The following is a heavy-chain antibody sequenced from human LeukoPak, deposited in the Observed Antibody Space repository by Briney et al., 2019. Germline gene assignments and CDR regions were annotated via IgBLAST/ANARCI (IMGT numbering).Heavy chain of an antibody. D-gene: IGHD3-3*01. CDR1: GFTFSSYW. CDR2: INSDGSST. J-gene: IGHJ4*02. CDR3: AKDYRPHDFWSGLVDY. V-gene: IGHV3-74*01. Sequence: GGSLRLSCAASGFTFSSYWMHWVRQAPGKGLVWVSRINSDGSSTSYADSVKGRFTISRDNSKNTLYLQMNSLRAEDTAVYYCAKDYRPHDFWSGLVDYWGQGTLVTVSS.